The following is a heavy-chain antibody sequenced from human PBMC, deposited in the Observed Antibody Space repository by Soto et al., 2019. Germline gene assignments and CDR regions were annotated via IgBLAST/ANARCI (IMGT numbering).Heavy chain of an antibody. J-gene: IGHJ3*02. Sequence: GGSLRLSCAASGFTFSSYWMSWVRQAPRKGLEWVANIKQDGSEKYYVDSVKGRFTISRDNAKNSLYLQMNSLRAEDTAVYYCARGFIAARDAFDIWGQGTMVTVSS. CDR1: GFTFSSYW. D-gene: IGHD6-6*01. V-gene: IGHV3-7*01. CDR2: IKQDGSEK. CDR3: ARGFIAARDAFDI.